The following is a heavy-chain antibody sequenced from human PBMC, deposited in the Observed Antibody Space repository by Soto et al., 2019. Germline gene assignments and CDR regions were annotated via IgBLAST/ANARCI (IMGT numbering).Heavy chain of an antibody. Sequence: SETLSLTCTVYARSFSGYYWSWIRQHPEKGLEWIGNIYFRGNTYYSPSLESRFTISVDTSKNQFSLKLTSVTAADTAVYYCAREGGSYDSGGYLIRGAFDIWGQGTMVTVSS. J-gene: IGHJ3*02. V-gene: IGHV4-59*06. D-gene: IGHD3-22*01. CDR1: ARSFSGYY. CDR3: AREGGSYDSGGYLIRGAFDI. CDR2: IYFRGNT.